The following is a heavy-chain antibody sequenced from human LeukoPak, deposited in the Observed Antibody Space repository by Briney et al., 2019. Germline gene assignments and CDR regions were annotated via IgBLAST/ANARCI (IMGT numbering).Heavy chain of an antibody. Sequence: GGSRRLSCAASGFTFTSDWMHWGRQAPGKGLVWVSRINSDGSSTSYADSVKGRFTTSRDNAKNTLYLQMNSLRAEDTAVYYCARDRAHGMDVWGQGTTVTVSS. J-gene: IGHJ6*02. CDR1: GFTFTSDW. CDR3: ARDRAHGMDV. CDR2: INSDGSST. V-gene: IGHV3-74*01.